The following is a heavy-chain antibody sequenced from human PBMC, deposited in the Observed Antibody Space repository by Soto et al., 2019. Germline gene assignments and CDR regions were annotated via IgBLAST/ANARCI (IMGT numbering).Heavy chain of an antibody. CDR3: ARVPVGAAYTLACVRMFDL. CDR1: GGSIRDDEYY. D-gene: IGHD1-26*01. CDR2: VHYKGTT. J-gene: IGHJ5*02. V-gene: IGHV4-30-4*08. Sequence: QMELQESAPGLVRPSQTLSLTCSVSGGSIRDDEYYWSWVRQTPGKGLQWIGFVHYKGTTYYNPFLGSRTYRSLDMARNEFFVSLKSVTDADEAIYYCARVPVGAAYTLACVRMFDLWRQGTLVAVSS.